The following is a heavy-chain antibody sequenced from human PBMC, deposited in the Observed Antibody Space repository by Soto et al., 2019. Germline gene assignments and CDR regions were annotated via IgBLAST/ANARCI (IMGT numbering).Heavy chain of an antibody. D-gene: IGHD2-15*01. V-gene: IGHV1-3*01. CDR2: INAGNGNT. CDR1: GYTFTSYA. J-gene: IGHJ4*02. Sequence: QVQLVQSGAEVKKPGASVKVSCKASGYTFTSYAMHWVRQAPGQRLEWMGWINAGNGNTKYSQKFQGRVTITRDTSASTAYMELSSLRSEDTAVYYCARDRIVVVAATPLVPPRYWGQGTLVTVSS. CDR3: ARDRIVVVAATPLVPPRY.